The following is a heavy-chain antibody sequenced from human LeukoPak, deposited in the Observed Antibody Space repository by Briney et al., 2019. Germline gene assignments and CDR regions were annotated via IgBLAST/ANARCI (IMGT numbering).Heavy chain of an antibody. J-gene: IGHJ4*02. Sequence: GGSLRLSCAASGFTFSNAWMSWVRQAPPQGLEWVGRIKSKTDGGTTDYAAPVKGRFTISRDDSKNTLYMQMNSLKTEETAVYYCTTQGNNYYDSSGYYYAGYWGQGTLVTVSS. CDR2: IKSKTDGGTT. V-gene: IGHV3-15*01. CDR1: GFTFSNAW. CDR3: TTQGNNYYDSSGYYYAGY. D-gene: IGHD3-22*01.